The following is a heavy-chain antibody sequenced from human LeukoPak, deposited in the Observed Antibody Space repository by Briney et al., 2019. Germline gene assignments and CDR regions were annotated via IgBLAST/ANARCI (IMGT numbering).Heavy chain of an antibody. Sequence: ASVKLSCKASGSTFSLYNMHSVRQAPGQGLGWMGVINTSSRSASDAQKFQGRLTMTKDTSTSTLYMELISLRSKDTAMYECARGGYYYGSGSPGGPFDYWGPRTMVTASS. CDR2: INTSSRSA. D-gene: IGHD3-10*01. CDR1: GSTFSLYN. V-gene: IGHV1-46*01. J-gene: IGHJ4*02. CDR3: ARGGYYYGSGSPGGPFDY.